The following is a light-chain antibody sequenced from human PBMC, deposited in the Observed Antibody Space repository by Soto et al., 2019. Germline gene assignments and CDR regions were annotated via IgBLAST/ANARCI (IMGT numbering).Light chain of an antibody. CDR3: QTWGTGPQGV. CDR1: SGHSSYA. V-gene: IGLV4-69*01. CDR2: LNSDGSH. Sequence: QLVLTQSPSASASLGASVKLTCTLSSGHSSYAIAWHQQQPEKGPRYLMKLNSDGSHTKGDGIPDRFSGSSSGAERYLTFSSLQSEDEADYYCQTWGTGPQGVFGGGTKLTVL. J-gene: IGLJ2*01.